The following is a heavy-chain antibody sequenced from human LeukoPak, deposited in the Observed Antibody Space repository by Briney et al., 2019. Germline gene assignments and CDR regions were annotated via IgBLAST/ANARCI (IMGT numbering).Heavy chain of an antibody. J-gene: IGHJ5*02. CDR2: IYYSGST. CDR3: ARQGVNWFDP. Sequence: SETLSLTCTVSDGSISTYYWSWIRQPAGKGLEWIGYIYYSGSTNYNPSLKSRVTISVDTSKNQFSLKLSSVTAADTAVYYCARQGVNWFDPWGQGTLVTVSS. V-gene: IGHV4-59*08. CDR1: DGSISTYY.